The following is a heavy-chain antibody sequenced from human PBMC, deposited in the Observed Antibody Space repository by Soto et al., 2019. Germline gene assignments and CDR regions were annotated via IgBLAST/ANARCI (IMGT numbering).Heavy chain of an antibody. Sequence: PSEALSLTCTVSGGSTSSDNYWSWIRQPPGKGLEWIGHIYYSGNTDYNPSLKSRLAISIDTSKNQFSLKLSSVTAADTAVYFCAREGGESSDGLYYFDSWGQGSLVTVSS. CDR3: AREGGESSDGLYYFDS. CDR1: GGSTSSDNY. V-gene: IGHV4-30-4*01. CDR2: IYYSGNT. J-gene: IGHJ4*02. D-gene: IGHD3-16*01.